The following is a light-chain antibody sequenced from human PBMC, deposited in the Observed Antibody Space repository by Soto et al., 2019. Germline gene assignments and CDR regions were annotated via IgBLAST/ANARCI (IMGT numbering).Light chain of an antibody. Sequence: QSALTQPPSASGSPGQSVTISCTGTSSDVGGYNYVSWYQQHPGKAPKLMIYEVNKRPSGVPDRFSGSKSGNTASLTVSGLQAEDEADYYCSSYGGSSNLVFGGGTKLTVL. V-gene: IGLV2-8*01. CDR2: EVN. J-gene: IGLJ2*01. CDR3: SSYGGSSNLV. CDR1: SSDVGGYNY.